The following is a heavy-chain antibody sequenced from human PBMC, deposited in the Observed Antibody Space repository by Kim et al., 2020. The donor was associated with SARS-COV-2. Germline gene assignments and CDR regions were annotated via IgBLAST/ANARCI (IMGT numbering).Heavy chain of an antibody. CDR2: ISSSSSYT. Sequence: GGSLRLSCAASGFTFSDYYMSWIRQAPGKGLEWVSYISSSSSYTNYADSVKGRFTISRDNAKNSLYLQMNSLRAEDTAVYYCARDIGSYSGYDLHDAFDIWGQGTMVTVSS. CDR1: GFTFSDYY. D-gene: IGHD5-12*01. J-gene: IGHJ3*02. CDR3: ARDIGSYSGYDLHDAFDI. V-gene: IGHV3-11*06.